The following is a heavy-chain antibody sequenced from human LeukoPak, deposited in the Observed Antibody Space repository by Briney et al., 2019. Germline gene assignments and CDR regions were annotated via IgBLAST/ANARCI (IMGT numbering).Heavy chain of an antibody. D-gene: IGHD5-12*01. Sequence: GGSLRLSCAASGFTFSSYGMHWVRQAPGKGLEWVAVIWYDGSNKYYADSVKGRFTISRDNSKNTLYLQMNSLRAEDPAVYYCARDIVATYYYHGMDVWGKGTTVTVPS. CDR3: ARDIVATYYYHGMDV. CDR1: GFTFSSYG. V-gene: IGHV3-33*01. CDR2: IWYDGSNK. J-gene: IGHJ6*04.